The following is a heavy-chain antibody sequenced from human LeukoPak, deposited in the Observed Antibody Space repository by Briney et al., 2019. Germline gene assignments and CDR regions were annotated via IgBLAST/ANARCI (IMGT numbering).Heavy chain of an antibody. D-gene: IGHD3-10*01. CDR3: ARGTVTMVDY. Sequence: PGGSLRLSCAASGFTVSSNYMSRVRQAPGRGLEWVSVIYSGGSTYYADSVKGRFTIFRDNSKNTLFLQMNSLRAGDTAVYYCARGTVTMVDYWGQGTLVTVSS. J-gene: IGHJ4*02. CDR2: IYSGGST. V-gene: IGHV3-66*01. CDR1: GFTVSSNY.